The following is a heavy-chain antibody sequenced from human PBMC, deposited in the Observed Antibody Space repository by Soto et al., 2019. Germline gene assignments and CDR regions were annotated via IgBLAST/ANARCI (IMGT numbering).Heavy chain of an antibody. CDR2: INHSGST. D-gene: IGHD3-9*01. V-gene: IGHV4-34*01. Sequence: SETLSLTCAVYGGSFSGYYWSWIRQPPGKGLEWIGEINHSGSTNYNPSLESRVTISVDKSKNQFSLKLMSLSAADTAVYYCGRLEGLATISYYFDYWGQGALVTVSS. CDR1: GGSFSGYY. J-gene: IGHJ4*02. CDR3: GRLEGLATISYYFDY.